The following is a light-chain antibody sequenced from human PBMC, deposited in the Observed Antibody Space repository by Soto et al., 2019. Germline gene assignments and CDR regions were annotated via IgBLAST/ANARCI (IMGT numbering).Light chain of an antibody. J-gene: IGKJ4*01. CDR1: QDINRW. CDR3: QESYSSFR. Sequence: DIQMTQSPSSLSASVGETVTITCRASQDINRWLAWYQQKPGKAPKLLLFAASSLQSGVPSRFSGSGSGTDFTLTISSLQPEDFATYYCQESYSSFRFGGGTKVDIK. CDR2: AAS. V-gene: IGKV1-39*01.